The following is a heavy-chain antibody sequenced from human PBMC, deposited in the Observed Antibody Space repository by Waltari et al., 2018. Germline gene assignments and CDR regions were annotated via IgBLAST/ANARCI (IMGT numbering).Heavy chain of an antibody. J-gene: IGHJ4*02. CDR1: GYTFMDYF. CDR3: APLPGGSGQTFDY. V-gene: IGHV1-69-2*01. Sequence: EVELVQSGAEVKKPGATVKISCKASGYTFMDYFMHWVQQAPGKGLEWMGRMDPEEGETVYSEKFQGRVTITADTSTDTAYMELSSLTSGDTAVYYCAPLPGGSGQTFDYWGQGTLVTVSS. CDR2: MDPEEGET. D-gene: IGHD3-10*01.